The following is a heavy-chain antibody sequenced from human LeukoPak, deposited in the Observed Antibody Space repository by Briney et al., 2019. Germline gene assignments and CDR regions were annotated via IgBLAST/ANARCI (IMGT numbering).Heavy chain of an antibody. CDR2: IYYSGST. CDR1: GGSISSYY. Sequence: SETLSPTCTVSGGSISSYYWSWIRQPPGKGLEWIGYIYYSGSTNYNPSLKSRVTISVDTSKNQFSLKLSSVTAADTAVYYCARIRGYSYFNWLDHWGQGTLVTVSS. V-gene: IGHV4-59*08. J-gene: IGHJ5*02. D-gene: IGHD5-18*01. CDR3: ARIRGYSYFNWLDH.